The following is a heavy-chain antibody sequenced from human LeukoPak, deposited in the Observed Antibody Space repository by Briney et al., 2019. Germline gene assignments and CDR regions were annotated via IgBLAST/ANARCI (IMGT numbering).Heavy chain of an antibody. CDR1: GFTFSSYG. D-gene: IGHD6-13*01. CDR2: ISYDGSNK. V-gene: IGHV3-30*18. J-gene: IGHJ4*02. CDR3: AKPSRSSSNEY. Sequence: GGSLRLSCAASGFTFSSYGMHWVRQAPGKGLEWVAVISYDGSNKYYADSVKGRFTISRDNSKNTLYLQMNSLRAEDTAVYCCAKPSRSSSNEYWGQGTLVTVSS.